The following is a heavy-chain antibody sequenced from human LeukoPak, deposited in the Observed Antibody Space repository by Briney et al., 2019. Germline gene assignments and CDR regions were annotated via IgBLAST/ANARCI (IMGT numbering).Heavy chain of an antibody. D-gene: IGHD6-19*01. J-gene: IGHJ4*02. CDR1: DGSIRGYY. Sequence: ATLSLTGTGTDGSIRGYYWGWIRQRPGTGLEWIGITCYSGSTYYHASLKSRVTVSVEMSKNQFSLKLRPVAAADPAVYYCARHISVGWEVAGWFDYWGQGTLVTVSS. CDR3: ARHISVGWEVAGWFDY. V-gene: IGHV4-39*01. CDR2: TCYSGST.